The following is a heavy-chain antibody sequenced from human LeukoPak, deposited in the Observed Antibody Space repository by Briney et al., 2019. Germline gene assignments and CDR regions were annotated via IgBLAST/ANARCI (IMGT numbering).Heavy chain of an antibody. CDR2: IIPNFGTA. V-gene: IGHV1-69*06. CDR3: ASGYCSGGSCYSTRYYYYYMDV. D-gene: IGHD2-15*01. CDR1: GGTFSSYA. J-gene: IGHJ6*03. Sequence: SVKVSCKASGGTFSSYAISWVRQAPGQGLEWMGGIIPNFGTANYAQKFQGRVTITADKSTSTAYMELSSLRSEDTAVYYCASGYCSGGSCYSTRYYYYYMDVWGKGTTVTVSS.